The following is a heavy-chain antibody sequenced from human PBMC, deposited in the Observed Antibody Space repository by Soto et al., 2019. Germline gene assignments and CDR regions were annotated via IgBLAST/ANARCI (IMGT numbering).Heavy chain of an antibody. D-gene: IGHD2-15*01. CDR1: GGSISSGDYY. Sequence: SETLSLTCTVSGGSISSGDYYWSWIRQPPGKGLEWIGYIYYSGSTYYNPSLKSRVTISVDTSKNQFSLKLSSVTAADTAVYYCARYCSGGSCYSGWFDPWGQGTLVTVSS. CDR2: IYYSGST. V-gene: IGHV4-30-4*02. J-gene: IGHJ5*02. CDR3: ARYCSGGSCYSGWFDP.